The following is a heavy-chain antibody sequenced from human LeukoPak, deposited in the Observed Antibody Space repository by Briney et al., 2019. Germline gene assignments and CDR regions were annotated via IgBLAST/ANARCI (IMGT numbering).Heavy chain of an antibody. D-gene: IGHD3-10*01. J-gene: IGHJ4*02. CDR1: GFTFSSYG. Sequence: GGSLRLSCAASGFTFSSYGLHWVRQAPGKGLEWVAVISYDASRQYYGDSVKGRFTISRDNSKNTLYLQMNSLRTEDTAVYYCARDLGSGTRGFDYWGQGTLVTVSS. CDR3: ARDLGSGTRGFDY. CDR2: ISYDASRQ. V-gene: IGHV3-30*03.